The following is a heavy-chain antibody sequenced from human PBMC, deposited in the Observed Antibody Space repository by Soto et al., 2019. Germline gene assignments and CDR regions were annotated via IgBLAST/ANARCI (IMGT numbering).Heavy chain of an antibody. Sequence: GASVKVSCKASGYTFTGYYMHWVRQAPGQGLEWMGWINPNSGGTNYAQKFQGRVTMTRDTSISTAYMELSRLRSDDTAVYYCARAFRYDFWSGYQNWFDPWGQGTLVTVSS. CDR1: GYTFTGYY. J-gene: IGHJ5*02. V-gene: IGHV1-2*02. D-gene: IGHD3-3*01. CDR3: ARAFRYDFWSGYQNWFDP. CDR2: INPNSGGT.